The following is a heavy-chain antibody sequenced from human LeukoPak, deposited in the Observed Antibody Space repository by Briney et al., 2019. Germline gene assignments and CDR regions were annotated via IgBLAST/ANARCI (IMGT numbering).Heavy chain of an antibody. CDR3: AKDGGEYYDILTGYYPRLYYMDV. Sequence: GGSLRLSCVASEFTFDDYGMNWVRQAPGKGLEWVSAINGIGGSTYYADSVKGRFTISRDNSKNTLYLQMNSLRAEDTAVYYCAKDGGEYYDILTGYYPRLYYMDVWGKGTTVTISS. CDR2: INGIGGST. J-gene: IGHJ6*03. D-gene: IGHD3-9*01. V-gene: IGHV3-23*01. CDR1: EFTFDDYG.